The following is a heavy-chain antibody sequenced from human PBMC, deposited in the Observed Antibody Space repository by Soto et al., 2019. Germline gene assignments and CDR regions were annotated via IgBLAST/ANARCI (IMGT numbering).Heavy chain of an antibody. Sequence: SETLSLTCTVSGGSISSYYWSWIRQPPGKGLEWIGYIYYSGSTNYNPSLKSRVTISVDTSKNQFSLKLSSVTAADTAVYYCARVFNDYSFVFEGFDYYYYMDVWGKGTTVTVSS. J-gene: IGHJ6*03. V-gene: IGHV4-59*01. CDR1: GGSISSYY. CDR3: ARVFNDYSFVFEGFDYYYYMDV. D-gene: IGHD4-4*01. CDR2: IYYSGST.